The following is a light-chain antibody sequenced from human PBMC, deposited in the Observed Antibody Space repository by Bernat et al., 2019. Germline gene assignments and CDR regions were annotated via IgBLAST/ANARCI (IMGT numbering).Light chain of an antibody. Sequence: QSALTQPASVSGSPGQSITISCTGTSSDVGGYNYVSWYQQHPGKAPKLMIYDVSNRPSGVSNRFSGSKSGNTASLTISGLQAEAEGDYYCSSKTSSSTHVFGTGTRVTVL. CDR3: SSKTSSSTHV. CDR1: SSDVGGYNY. CDR2: DVS. V-gene: IGLV2-14*03. J-gene: IGLJ1*01.